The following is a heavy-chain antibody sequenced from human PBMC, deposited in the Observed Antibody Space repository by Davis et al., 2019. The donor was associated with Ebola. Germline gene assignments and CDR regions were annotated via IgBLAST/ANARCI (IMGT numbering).Heavy chain of an antibody. CDR3: ASGIVATIFDY. V-gene: IGHV3-53*04. D-gene: IGHD5-12*01. CDR1: GFTVSSNY. CDR2: IYSGGST. Sequence: GGSLRLSCAASGFTVSSNYMSWVRQALGKGLEWVSVIYSGGSTYYADSVKGRFTISRHNSKNTLYLQMNSLRAEDTAVYYCASGIVATIFDYWGQGTLVTVSS. J-gene: IGHJ4*02.